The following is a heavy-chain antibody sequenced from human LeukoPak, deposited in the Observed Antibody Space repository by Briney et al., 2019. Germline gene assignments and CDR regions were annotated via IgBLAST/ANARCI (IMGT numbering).Heavy chain of an antibody. CDR2: ISGSGGST. CDR3: AKGGVNYSGYDSKEFDY. CDR1: GFTFSSYG. J-gene: IGHJ4*02. V-gene: IGHV3-23*01. Sequence: PGGSLRLSCAASGFTFSSYGMSWVRQAPGEGLEWVSAISGSGGSTYYADSVKGRLTISRDKSKNTLYLQMNSQRAEDTAVYYCAKGGVNYSGYDSKEFDYWGQGTLVTVSS. D-gene: IGHD5-12*01.